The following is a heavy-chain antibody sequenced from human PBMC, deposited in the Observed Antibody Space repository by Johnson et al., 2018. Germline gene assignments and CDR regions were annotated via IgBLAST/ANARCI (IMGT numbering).Heavy chain of an antibody. D-gene: IGHD3-16*01. V-gene: IGHV3-30*18. Sequence: VQLQESGGGVVQPGRSLRLSCAASGFTFSDYGMRWVRQAPGKGLEWVAIISFDGTTKYYADSVKGRFTISRDNSKNTLYLQMNSLRTEDAGVFYCAKDQGPRSNMTLGAPGCAFDIWGQGTMVTVSS. CDR3: AKDQGPRSNMTLGAPGCAFDI. J-gene: IGHJ3*02. CDR2: ISFDGTTK. CDR1: GFTFSDYG.